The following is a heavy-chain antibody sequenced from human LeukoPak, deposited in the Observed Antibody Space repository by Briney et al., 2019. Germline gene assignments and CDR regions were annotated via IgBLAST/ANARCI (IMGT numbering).Heavy chain of an antibody. CDR2: IYYSGST. Sequence: SETLSLTCTVSGGSISSDYWTWIRQPPGKGLEWIGYIYYSGSTNYNPSLKSRVTISVDTSKNQFSLKLSSVTAADTAVYYCARARWELLLTDAFDIWGQGTMVTVSS. CDR1: GGSISSDY. J-gene: IGHJ3*02. V-gene: IGHV4-59*01. CDR3: ARARWELLLTDAFDI. D-gene: IGHD1-26*01.